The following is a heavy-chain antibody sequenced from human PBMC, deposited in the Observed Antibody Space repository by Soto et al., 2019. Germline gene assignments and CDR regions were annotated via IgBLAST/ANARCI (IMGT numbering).Heavy chain of an antibody. CDR3: AKDSHRMAVAGNMAY. J-gene: IGHJ4*02. CDR2: ISYDGSNK. D-gene: IGHD6-19*01. CDR1: GFTFSSYG. V-gene: IGHV3-30*18. Sequence: PGGSLRLSCAASGFTFSSYGMYWVRQAPGKGLEWVAIISYDGSNKYYADSAKGRFTISRDNSKDTLYLQMNSLRPEDAAVYFCAKDSHRMAVAGNMAYWGQGTLVTVSS.